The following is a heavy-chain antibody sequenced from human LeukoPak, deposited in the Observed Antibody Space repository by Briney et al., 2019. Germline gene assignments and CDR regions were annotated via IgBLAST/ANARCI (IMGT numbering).Heavy chain of an antibody. V-gene: IGHV1-46*01. J-gene: IGHJ5*02. CDR3: ARGTLVVVADTQNWFDP. D-gene: IGHD2-15*01. CDR1: GYTFTSYY. Sequence: GASVKVSCKASGYTFTSYYMHWVRQAPGQGLEWMGLINPSGGSTSYAQKFQGRVTMTRDMSTSTVYMELSSLRSEDTAVYYCARGTLVVVADTQNWFDPWGQGTLVTVSS. CDR2: INPSGGST.